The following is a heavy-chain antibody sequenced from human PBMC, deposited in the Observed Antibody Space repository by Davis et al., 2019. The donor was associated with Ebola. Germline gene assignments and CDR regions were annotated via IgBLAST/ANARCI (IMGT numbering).Heavy chain of an antibody. CDR3: ARDDYGDYGYYYYYGMDV. J-gene: IGHJ6*02. Sequence: PGGSLRLSCAASGFTFSSYAMHWVRQAPGKGLEWVAVISYDGSNKYYADSVKGRFTISRDNSKNTLYLRMNSLRAEDTAVYYCARDDYGDYGYYYYYGMDVWGQGTTVTVSS. CDR1: GFTFSSYA. D-gene: IGHD4-17*01. CDR2: ISYDGSNK. V-gene: IGHV3-30-3*01.